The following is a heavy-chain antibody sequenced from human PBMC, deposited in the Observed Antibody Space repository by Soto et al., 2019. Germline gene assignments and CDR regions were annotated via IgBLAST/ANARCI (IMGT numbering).Heavy chain of an antibody. Sequence: GGSLRLSCAASGFTFSSYSMNWVRQAPGKGLEWVSSISSSSYIYYADSVKGRFTISRDNAKNSLYLQMNSLRAEDTAVYYCARARGPDSSGYYSYFDYWGQGTLVTVSS. D-gene: IGHD3-22*01. CDR2: ISSSSYI. J-gene: IGHJ4*02. CDR3: ARARGPDSSGYYSYFDY. V-gene: IGHV3-21*01. CDR1: GFTFSSYS.